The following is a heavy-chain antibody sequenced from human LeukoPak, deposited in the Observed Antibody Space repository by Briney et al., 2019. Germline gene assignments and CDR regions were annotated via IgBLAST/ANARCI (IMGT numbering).Heavy chain of an antibody. CDR1: GFTFSSNA. CDR3: AKDLRGSI. Sequence: AGGSLRLSCAASGFTFSSNAMSWFPRAPGNVLEWVSAISGRGASTSYADSVKGRFTISIDNSRDTLYLQMNSLKAADTAVYYCAKDLRGSIWGQGTMVTVSS. V-gene: IGHV3-23*01. D-gene: IGHD4-17*01. J-gene: IGHJ3*02. CDR2: ISGRGAST.